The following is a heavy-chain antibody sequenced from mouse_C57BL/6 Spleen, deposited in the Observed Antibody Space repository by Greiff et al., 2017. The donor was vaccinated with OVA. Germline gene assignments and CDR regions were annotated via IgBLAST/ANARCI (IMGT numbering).Heavy chain of an antibody. D-gene: IGHD4-1*01. CDR3: ARGKLGEDWYFDV. Sequence: EVQLQESGGGLVKPGGSLKLSCAASGFTFSDYGMHWVRQAPEKGLEWVAYISSGSSTIYYADTVKGRFTISRDNAKNTLFLQMTSLRSEDTAMYYCARGKLGEDWYFDVWGTGTTVTVSS. CDR2: ISSGSSTI. CDR1: GFTFSDYG. J-gene: IGHJ1*03. V-gene: IGHV5-17*01.